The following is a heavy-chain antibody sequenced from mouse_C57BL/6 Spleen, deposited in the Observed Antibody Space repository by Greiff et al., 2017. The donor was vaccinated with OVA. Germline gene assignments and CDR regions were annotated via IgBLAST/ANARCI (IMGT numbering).Heavy chain of an antibody. J-gene: IGHJ3*01. D-gene: IGHD1-1*02. CDR1: GFTFSDYY. V-gene: IGHV5-16*01. Sequence: EVKLVESEGGLVQPGRSMKLSCTASGFTFSDYYMAWVRQVPEKGLEWVANINYDGSSTYYLDSLKSRFIISRDNAKNILYLQMSSLKSEDTATYYCARDYYGFAYWGQGTLVTVSA. CDR3: ARDYYGFAY. CDR2: INYDGSST.